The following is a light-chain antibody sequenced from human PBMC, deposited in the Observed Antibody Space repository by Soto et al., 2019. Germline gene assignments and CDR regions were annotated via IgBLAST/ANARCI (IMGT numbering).Light chain of an antibody. V-gene: IGKV3-15*01. Sequence: IVMPQSPATLSVSPGERVTLSCRASQNIRSDLAWYQQKPGQAPRLLMYGASIRATGIPARFSGSGSGTDFTLTISSLQSEDLALYYCQQYINWTFGQGTKVDIK. J-gene: IGKJ1*01. CDR2: GAS. CDR1: QNIRSD. CDR3: QQYINWT.